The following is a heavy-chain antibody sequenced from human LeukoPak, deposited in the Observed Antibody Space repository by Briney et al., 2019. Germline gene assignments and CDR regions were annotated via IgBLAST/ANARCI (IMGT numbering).Heavy chain of an antibody. D-gene: IGHD5-18*01. CDR1: GFTFSSYA. CDR2: ISGSGGST. CDR3: ANTLIGPRYSYVYFDY. V-gene: IGHV3-23*01. Sequence: GGSLRLSCAASGFTFSSYAMSWVRQAPGKGLEWVSAISGSGGSTYYADSVKGRFTISRDNSKNKLYLQMNSLRAEDTAVYYCANTLIGPRYSYVYFDYWGQGTLVTVSS. J-gene: IGHJ4*02.